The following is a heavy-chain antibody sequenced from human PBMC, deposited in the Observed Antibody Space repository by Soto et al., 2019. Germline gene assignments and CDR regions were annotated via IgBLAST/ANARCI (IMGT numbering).Heavy chain of an antibody. CDR1: GFTFSTYS. CDR2: ISSRSDI. V-gene: IGHV3-21*01. D-gene: IGHD2-2*02. CDR3: AREYTAWPLAYGLDV. J-gene: IGHJ6*02. Sequence: PGGSLRLSCVGSGFTFSTYSIDWVRQAPGKGLEWVSSISSRSDIYYADSVKGRFTISRDNAKNSVSLQMNSLRAEDTAVYYCAREYTAWPLAYGLDVWGQGTTVTVSS.